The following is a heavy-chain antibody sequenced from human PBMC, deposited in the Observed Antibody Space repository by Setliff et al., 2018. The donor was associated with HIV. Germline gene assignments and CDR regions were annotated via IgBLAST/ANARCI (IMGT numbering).Heavy chain of an antibody. V-gene: IGHV4-4*02. Sequence: SETLSLTCAVSGGSISSSNWWSWVRQPPGKGLEWIGEIYHSGSTNYNPSLKSRVTISVDTSENQFSLKLTSVTAADTAMYYCAAFLVSPVTTQDYWGQGTPVTVSS. CDR2: IYHSGST. CDR1: GGSISSSNW. D-gene: IGHD4-17*01. CDR3: AAFLVSPVTTQDY. J-gene: IGHJ4*02.